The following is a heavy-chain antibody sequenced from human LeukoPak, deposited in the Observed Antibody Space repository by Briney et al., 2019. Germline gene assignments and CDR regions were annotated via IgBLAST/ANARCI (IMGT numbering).Heavy chain of an antibody. V-gene: IGHV3-15*01. CDR2: IKRKTEGGTT. J-gene: IGHJ4*02. CDR1: GFTFSSSA. CDR3: TTGNFGPY. D-gene: IGHD3-10*01. Sequence: GGSLRLSCAASGFTFSSSAMSWVRQAPGKGLEWVGRIKRKTEGGTTDYVAPVKGRFIISRDDSKNTLYLQMNSLKTEDTAFYYCTTGNFGPYWGQGTLVTVSS.